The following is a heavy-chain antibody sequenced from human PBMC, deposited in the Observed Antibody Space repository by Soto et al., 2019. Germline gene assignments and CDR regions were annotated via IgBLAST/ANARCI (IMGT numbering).Heavy chain of an antibody. CDR3: ARGPIYYGSGSYYPVGYGMDV. J-gene: IGHJ6*02. CDR2: INHSGST. Sequence: SETLSLTCAVYGGSFSGYYWSWIRQPPGKGLEWIGEINHSGSTNYNPSLKSRVTISVDTSKNQFSPKLSSVTAADTAVYYCARGPIYYGSGSYYPVGYGMDVWGQGNTVTVSS. D-gene: IGHD3-10*01. V-gene: IGHV4-34*01. CDR1: GGSFSGYY.